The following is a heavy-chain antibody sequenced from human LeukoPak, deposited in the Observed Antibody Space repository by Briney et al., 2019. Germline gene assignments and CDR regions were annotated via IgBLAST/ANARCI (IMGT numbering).Heavy chain of an antibody. V-gene: IGHV1-2*04. D-gene: IGHD6-13*01. CDR2: INPNSGGT. J-gene: IGHJ4*02. CDR1: GYTFTGYY. Sequence: ASVKVSCKASGYTFTGYYIHWVRQAPGQGVEWMGWINPNSGGTHYAQKFQGWVTMTRDTSISTAYMELSRLTSYDTAIYYCASSGSGIAAAGTADYFDYWGQGTLVTVSS. CDR3: ASSGSGIAAAGTADYFDY.